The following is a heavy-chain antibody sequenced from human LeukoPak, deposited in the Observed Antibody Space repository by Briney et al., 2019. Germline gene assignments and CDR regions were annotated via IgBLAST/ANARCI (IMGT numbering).Heavy chain of an antibody. CDR2: MNPNSGNT. CDR3: ARKPGRGRFLERWVGLDMDV. D-gene: IGHD3-3*01. V-gene: IGHV1-8*01. J-gene: IGHJ6*03. CDR1: GYTFTSYD. Sequence: ASVKVSCKASGYTFTSYDINWVRQATGQGLEWMGWMNPNSGNTGYAQKFQGRVTMTRNTSISTAYMELSSLRSEDTAVYYCARKPGRGRFLERWVGLDMDVWGKGTTVTVSS.